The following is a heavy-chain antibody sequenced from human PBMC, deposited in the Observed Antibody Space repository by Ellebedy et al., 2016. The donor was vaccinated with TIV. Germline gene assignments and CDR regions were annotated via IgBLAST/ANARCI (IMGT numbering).Heavy chain of an antibody. V-gene: IGHV4-39*01. Sequence: SETLSLXCTVSGGSISSSSYYWGWIRQPPGKGLEWIGSIYYSGSTYYNPSLKSRVTISVDTSKNQFSLKLSSVTAADTAVYYCARLQLGSSEVHVLDYWGQGTLVTVSS. CDR1: GGSISSSSYY. D-gene: IGHD6-25*01. J-gene: IGHJ4*02. CDR3: ARLQLGSSEVHVLDY. CDR2: IYYSGST.